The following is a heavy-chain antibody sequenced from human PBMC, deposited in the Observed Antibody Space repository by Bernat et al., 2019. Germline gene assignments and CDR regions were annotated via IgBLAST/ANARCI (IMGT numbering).Heavy chain of an antibody. Sequence: QEQVVESGGGVVQPGRSLRLSCAASGFSFRNYGMHWVRQAPGKGLEWVALISYDGREKYYVDSVKGRFTISRDNSQNTLYLQMNSLRPEDTAVYYCARAEYYYDSSGYFGVDYWGQGTLVTISS. CDR1: GFSFRNYG. V-gene: IGHV3-30*03. D-gene: IGHD3-22*01. CDR2: ISYDGREK. J-gene: IGHJ4*02. CDR3: ARAEYYYDSSGYFGVDY.